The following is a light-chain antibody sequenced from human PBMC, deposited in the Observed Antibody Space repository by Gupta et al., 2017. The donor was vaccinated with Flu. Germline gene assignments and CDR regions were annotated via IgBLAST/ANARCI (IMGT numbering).Light chain of an antibody. V-gene: IGLV2-14*01. CDR3: SSYTSSITLV. Sequence: SITISCTGTSSDVGGYNYVSWYQQHPGKAPNLMIYEVSNRPSGVSNRFSGSKSGNTASLTISGLQPEDEGDYYCSSYTSSITLVFGGGTKLTVL. CDR1: SSDVGGYNY. J-gene: IGLJ2*01. CDR2: EVS.